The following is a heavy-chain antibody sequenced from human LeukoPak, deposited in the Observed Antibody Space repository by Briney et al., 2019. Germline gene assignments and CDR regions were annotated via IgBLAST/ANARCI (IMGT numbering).Heavy chain of an antibody. D-gene: IGHD3-16*01. CDR3: ARMNSGGTRLYDAFDI. J-gene: IGHJ3*02. CDR2: ISRGSGYI. CDR1: GFTFSSYS. Sequence: GGALRLSCAASGFTFSSYSMNWVRQAPGEGLEGASSISRGSGYIYYTDTVKGRFTISRDNAKNSMYLQMNSLRAEDTAVYYCARMNSGGTRLYDAFDIWGQGTMVTVSS. V-gene: IGHV3-21*01.